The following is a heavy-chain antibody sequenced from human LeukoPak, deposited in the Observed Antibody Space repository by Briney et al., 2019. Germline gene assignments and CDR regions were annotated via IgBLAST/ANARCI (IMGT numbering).Heavy chain of an antibody. CDR1: GYTFSGYY. D-gene: IGHD3-9*01. V-gene: IGHV1-2*07. J-gene: IGHJ4*02. Sequence: ASVKVSCKASGYTFSGYYIHWIRQAPGQGLEWMGWINPNNVDTKYAHTFHGRVTMTRDTSIRTAYMELSGLRYVDTALYYCARDSNYYDSTDYLDHWGQGSQISVSS. CDR2: INPNNVDT. CDR3: ARDSNYYDSTDYLDH.